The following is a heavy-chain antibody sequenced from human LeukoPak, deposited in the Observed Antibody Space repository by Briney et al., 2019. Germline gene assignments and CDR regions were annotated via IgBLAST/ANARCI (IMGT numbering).Heavy chain of an antibody. CDR3: ARRISFYGGNNNWFDP. D-gene: IGHD4-23*01. V-gene: IGHV4-34*01. J-gene: IGHJ5*02. CDR1: GGSFSGYY. CDR2: INHSGST. Sequence: SETLSLTCAVYGGSFSGYYWSWIRQPPGKGLEWIGEINHSGSTNYNPSLKSRVTISVDTSKNQFSLKLSSATAADTAVYYCARRISFYGGNNNWFDPWGQGTLVTVSS.